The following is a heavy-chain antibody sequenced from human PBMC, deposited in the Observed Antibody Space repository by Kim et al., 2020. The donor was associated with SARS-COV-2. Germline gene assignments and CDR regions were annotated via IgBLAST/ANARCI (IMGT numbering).Heavy chain of an antibody. CDR2: INPSGGST. Sequence: ASVKVSCKASGYTFTSYYMHWVRQAPGQGLEWMGIINPSGGSTSYAQKFQGRVTMTRDTSTSTVYMELSSLRSEDTAVYYCASWASSGSYYRPQYYYYGMDVWGQGTTVTVSS. J-gene: IGHJ6*02. CDR1: GYTFTSYY. CDR3: ASWASSGSYYRPQYYYYGMDV. V-gene: IGHV1-46*01. D-gene: IGHD3-10*01.